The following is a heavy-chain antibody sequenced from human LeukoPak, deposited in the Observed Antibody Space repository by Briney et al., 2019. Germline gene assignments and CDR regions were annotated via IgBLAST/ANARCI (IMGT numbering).Heavy chain of an antibody. Sequence: GGSLRLSCAASGFTFSSYAMSWVRQAPEKGLEWVSAISGSGGSTYYADSVKGRFTISRDNSKNTLYLQMNSLRADDTAVYYCAKAASSSWPSYYYGMDVWGQGTTVTVSS. CDR3: AKAASSSWPSYYYGMDV. CDR2: ISGSGGST. J-gene: IGHJ6*02. V-gene: IGHV3-23*01. CDR1: GFTFSSYA. D-gene: IGHD6-13*01.